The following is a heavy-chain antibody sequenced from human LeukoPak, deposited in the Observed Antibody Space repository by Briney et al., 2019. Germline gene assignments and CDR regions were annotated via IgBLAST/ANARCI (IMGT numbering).Heavy chain of an antibody. D-gene: IGHD6-6*01. V-gene: IGHV3-23*01. CDR1: GFTFSSYA. J-gene: IGHJ3*02. CDR3: AKDRVYSSSSFWAWVDAFDI. CDR2: ISGSGGST. Sequence: GGSLRLSCAASGFTFSSYAMSWVRQAPGKGLEWVSAISGSGGSTYYADSVKGRFTISRDNSKNTLYPQMNSLRAEDTAVYYCAKDRVYSSSSFWAWVDAFDIWGQGTMVTVSS.